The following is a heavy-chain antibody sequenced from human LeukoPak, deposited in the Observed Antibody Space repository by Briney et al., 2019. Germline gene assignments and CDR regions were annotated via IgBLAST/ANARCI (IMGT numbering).Heavy chain of an antibody. J-gene: IGHJ3*02. CDR3: AKEDRSGVYYYDSSGPIGDGAFDI. V-gene: IGHV3-30-3*01. CDR1: GFTFSSYA. D-gene: IGHD3-22*01. CDR2: ISYDGSNE. Sequence: PGGSLRLSCAASGFTFSSYAMHWVRQAPGKGLEWVAVISYDGSNEYYADSVKGRFTISRDNSKNTLYLQMNSLRAEDTAVYYCAKEDRSGVYYYDSSGPIGDGAFDIWGQGTMVTVSS.